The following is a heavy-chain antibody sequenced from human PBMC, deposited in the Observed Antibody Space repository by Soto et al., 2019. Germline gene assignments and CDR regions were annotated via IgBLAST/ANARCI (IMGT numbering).Heavy chain of an antibody. D-gene: IGHD3-10*01. CDR1: GGSFSGYY. V-gene: IGHV4-34*01. Sequence: SETLSLTCAVYGGSFSGYYWSWIRQPPGKGLEWIGEINHSGSTNSNPTLNSRVTIPVDTSKHQFSLTLSSVTAADTAVYYGASVAPGMVRGVPNFDYWGKETLATLPS. CDR2: INHSGST. CDR3: ASVAPGMVRGVPNFDY. J-gene: IGHJ4*02.